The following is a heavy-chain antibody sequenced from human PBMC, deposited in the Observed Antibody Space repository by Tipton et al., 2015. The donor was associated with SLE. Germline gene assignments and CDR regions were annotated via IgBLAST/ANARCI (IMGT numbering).Heavy chain of an antibody. Sequence: TLSLTCTASGGSIRSGSYYWSWIRQPPGMGLEWIWYNYYSGSTNYHPSLKSRVTISVDTSKNQFSLKLSSVTAADPAVYYCARPIAATGPDNAFDIWGQGTMVTVYS. CDR1: GGSIRSGSYY. CDR3: ARPIAATGPDNAFDI. V-gene: IGHV4-61*01. J-gene: IGHJ3*02. CDR2: NYYSGST. D-gene: IGHD6-13*01.